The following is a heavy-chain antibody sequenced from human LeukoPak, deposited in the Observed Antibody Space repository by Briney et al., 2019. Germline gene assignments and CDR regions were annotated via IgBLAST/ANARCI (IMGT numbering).Heavy chain of an antibody. Sequence: SETLSLTCSVSGGSTNSYYWSWIRQSGGKGLEWIGRIYSSGSTVYNPSLNSRLTMSIDTSKNQFSLTLKSVTATDTAVYYCAGVKASSTSWTFGQWGQGALVTVSS. J-gene: IGHJ4*02. CDR1: GGSTNSYY. V-gene: IGHV4-4*07. CDR2: IYSSGST. D-gene: IGHD2-2*01. CDR3: AGVKASSTSWTFGQ.